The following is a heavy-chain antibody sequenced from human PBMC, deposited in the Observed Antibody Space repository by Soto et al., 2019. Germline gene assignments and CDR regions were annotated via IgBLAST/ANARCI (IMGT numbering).Heavy chain of an antibody. CDR1: GFTLSGYA. Sequence: QPGGSLRLSCPASGFTLSGYAMDWVRQAPGKGLEYVSGISSNGVGTYYANSVQGRFTISRDNSKNTVYLQMGSLRPEDMAVYYCARRARPDFYYMDVWGKGTTVTVSS. CDR2: ISSNGVGT. CDR3: ARRARPDFYYMDV. V-gene: IGHV3-64*01. D-gene: IGHD6-6*01. J-gene: IGHJ6*03.